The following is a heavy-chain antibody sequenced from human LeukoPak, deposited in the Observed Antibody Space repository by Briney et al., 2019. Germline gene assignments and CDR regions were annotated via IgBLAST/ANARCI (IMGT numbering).Heavy chain of an antibody. Sequence: GGSLRLSCAASGFIFSSYEMNWVRQAPGQGLEWVSYISTSGSTEFYADSVKGRFTISRDNTKNSLYLQMNSLRAEDTAVYYCARDPIVGGARVFDYWGPRTLVTVSS. CDR2: ISTSGSTE. V-gene: IGHV3-48*03. CDR1: GFIFSSYE. J-gene: IGHJ4*02. CDR3: ARDPIVGGARVFDY. D-gene: IGHD1-26*01.